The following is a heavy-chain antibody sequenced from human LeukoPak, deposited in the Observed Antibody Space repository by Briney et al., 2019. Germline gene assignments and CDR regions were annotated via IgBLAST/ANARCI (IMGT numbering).Heavy chain of an antibody. J-gene: IGHJ5*02. D-gene: IGHD3-9*01. V-gene: IGHV1-18*04. CDR3: ARDRTPYYDILTGPHWFDP. CDR1: GYTLTSYG. CDR2: ISAYNGNT. Sequence: ASVKVSCKASGYTLTSYGISWVRQAPGQGLEWMGWISAYNGNTNYAQKLQGRVTMTADTSTSTAYMELRSLRSDDTAVYYCARDRTPYYDILTGPHWFDPWGQGTLVTVSS.